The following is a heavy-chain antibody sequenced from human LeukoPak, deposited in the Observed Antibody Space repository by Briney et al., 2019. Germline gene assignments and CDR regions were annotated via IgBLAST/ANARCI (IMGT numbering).Heavy chain of an antibody. CDR2: ISSSGSTI. CDR3: ARDSTGWQADSFDI. D-gene: IGHD2-8*02. J-gene: IGHJ3*02. CDR1: GFTFSSYE. Sequence: GGSLRLSCAASGFTFSSYEMNWVRQAPGKGLEWVSYISSSGSTIYYADSVKGRFTISRDNGKNSLYLQMNSLRVEDTAVYFCARDSTGWQADSFDIWGQGTMVTVSS. V-gene: IGHV3-48*03.